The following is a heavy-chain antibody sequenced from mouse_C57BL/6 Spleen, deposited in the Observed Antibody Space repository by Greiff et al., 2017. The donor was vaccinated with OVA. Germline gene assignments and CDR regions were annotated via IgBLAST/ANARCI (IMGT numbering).Heavy chain of an antibody. CDR1: GYTFTSYW. CDR3: ARTRNGYNYAMDY. V-gene: IGHV1-55*01. CDR2: IYPGSGST. D-gene: IGHD2-2*01. J-gene: IGHJ4*01. Sequence: VQLQQPGAELVKPGASVKMSCKASGYTFTSYWITWVKQRPGQGLEWIGDIYPGSGSTNYNEKFKSKATLTVDTSSSTAYMQLSSLTSEDSAVYYCARTRNGYNYAMDYWGQGTSVTVSS.